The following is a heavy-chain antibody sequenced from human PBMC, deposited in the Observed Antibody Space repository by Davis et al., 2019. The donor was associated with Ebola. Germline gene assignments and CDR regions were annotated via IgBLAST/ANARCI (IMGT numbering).Heavy chain of an antibody. J-gene: IGHJ4*02. D-gene: IGHD4-17*01. CDR2: IWYDGSNK. CDR3: ARVSNYGDPDY. Sequence: GESLKISCAASGFTFSSYGMHWVRQAPGKGLEWVAVIWYDGSNKYYADSVKGRCTISRDNSKNTLYLQMNSLRAEDTAVYYCARVSNYGDPDYWGQGTLVTVSS. CDR1: GFTFSSYG. V-gene: IGHV3-33*01.